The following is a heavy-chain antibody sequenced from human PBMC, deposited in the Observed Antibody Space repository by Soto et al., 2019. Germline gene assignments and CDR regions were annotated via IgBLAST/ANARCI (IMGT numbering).Heavy chain of an antibody. D-gene: IGHD6-13*01. Sequence: PSETLSLTCTVSGGSISSGGYYWSWIRQHPGKGLEWIGYIYYSGSTYYNPSLKSRVTISVDTSKNQFSLKLSSVTAADTAVYYCARGDSSSWHTTRYFDYWGQGTLVTVSS. CDR3: ARGDSSSWHTTRYFDY. CDR1: GGSISSGGYY. J-gene: IGHJ4*02. V-gene: IGHV4-31*03. CDR2: IYYSGST.